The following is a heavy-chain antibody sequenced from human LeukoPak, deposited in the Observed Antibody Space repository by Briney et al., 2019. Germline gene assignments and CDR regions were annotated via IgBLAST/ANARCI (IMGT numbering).Heavy chain of an antibody. J-gene: IGHJ4*02. CDR1: GGTFSSYA. Sequence: ASVNVPCKASGGTFSSYAISWVRQAPGQGLEWMGGIIPIFGTANYAQKFQGRVTITADKSTSTAYMELSSLRSEDTAVYYCAREFYGSRPGSRSYYFDYWGQGTLVTVSS. CDR3: AREFYGSRPGSRSYYFDY. V-gene: IGHV1-69*06. D-gene: IGHD1-14*01. CDR2: IIPIFGTA.